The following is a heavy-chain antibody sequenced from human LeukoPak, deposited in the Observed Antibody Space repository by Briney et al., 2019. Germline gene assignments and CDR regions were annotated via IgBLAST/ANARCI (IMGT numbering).Heavy chain of an antibody. CDR2: IYYSGST. CDR3: ARSYDSSGYYYGWLDP. Sequence: TSETLSLTCTVSGGSISSYYWSWIRQPPGKGLEWIGYIYYSGSTNYNPSLKSRVTISVDTSKNQFSLKLSSVTAADTAVYYCARSYDSSGYYYGWLDPWGQGTLVTVSS. CDR1: GGSISSYY. V-gene: IGHV4-59*01. D-gene: IGHD3-22*01. J-gene: IGHJ5*02.